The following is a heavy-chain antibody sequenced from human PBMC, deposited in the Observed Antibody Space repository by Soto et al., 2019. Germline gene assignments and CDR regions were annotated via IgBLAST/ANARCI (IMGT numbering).Heavy chain of an antibody. D-gene: IGHD5-12*01. CDR1: GYTFTGYY. V-gene: IGHV1-2*02. CDR2: INPKSGGT. CDR3: AKANSGDDDEFDY. J-gene: IGHJ4*02. Sequence: ASVKVSCKASGYTFTGYYMHWVRQAPGQGLEWMGWINPKSGGTDYAQKFQGRVTMTRDTSSSSAYMELSSLRSDDTAVYYCAKANSGDDDEFDYWGQGTQVTVSS.